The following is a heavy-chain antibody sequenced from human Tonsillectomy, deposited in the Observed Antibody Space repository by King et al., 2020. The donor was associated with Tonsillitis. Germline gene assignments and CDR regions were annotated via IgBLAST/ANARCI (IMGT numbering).Heavy chain of an antibody. CDR2: ISYDGSNK. J-gene: IGHJ1*01. CDR3: ARDSCLSVTAESGVIRAIYN. CDR1: GFTFSSYA. Sequence: VQLVESGGGVVQPGRSLRLSCAASGFTFSSYAMHWVRQAPGKGLEWVAIISYDGSNKYYADSVKGRFTISRDNSKNTLYLQMNSLRAEDTAVYYCARDSCLSVTAESGVIRAIYNWGQGALVTVSS. D-gene: IGHD2-21*02. V-gene: IGHV3-30*04.